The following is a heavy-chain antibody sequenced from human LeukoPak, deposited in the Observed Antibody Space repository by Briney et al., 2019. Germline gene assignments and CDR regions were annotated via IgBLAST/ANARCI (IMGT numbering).Heavy chain of an antibody. J-gene: IGHJ4*02. CDR2: IWYDGSND. V-gene: IGHV3-33*01. D-gene: IGHD6-19*01. CDR3: ARGRYSSGWVDY. Sequence: GGSLRLSCAASGFTFSAYGMHWVRQAPGKGLEWVALIWYDGSNDYYAESVKGRFTIFRDNSKNTLYLQMNSLRAEDTAVYYCARGRYSSGWVDYWGQGTLVTVSS. CDR1: GFTFSAYG.